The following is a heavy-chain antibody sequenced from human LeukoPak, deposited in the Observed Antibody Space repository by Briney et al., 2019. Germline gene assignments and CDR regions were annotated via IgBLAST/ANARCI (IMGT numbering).Heavy chain of an antibody. CDR1: GGSFSGYY. Sequence: SETLSLTCAVYGGSFSGYYWSWIRQPPGKGLEWIGEINHSGSTNYNPSLKSRVTISVDTSKNQFSLKLSSVTAADTAVYYCATSDYNWNYQRNHWGQGTLVTVSS. CDR2: INHSGST. V-gene: IGHV4-34*01. J-gene: IGHJ5*02. CDR3: ATSDYNWNYQRNH. D-gene: IGHD1-7*01.